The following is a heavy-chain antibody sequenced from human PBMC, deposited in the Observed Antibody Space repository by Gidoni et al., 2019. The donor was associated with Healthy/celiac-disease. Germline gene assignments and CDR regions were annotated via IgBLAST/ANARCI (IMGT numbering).Heavy chain of an antibody. CDR3: AAEDYGDYGGFDY. CDR1: GGSISSGSYY. Sequence: QLQLQESGPGLVKPSQTLSLTCTVSGGSISSGSYYWSWIRQPAGKGLEWIGRIYTSGSTNYNPSLKSRVTISVDTSKNQFSLKLSSVTAADTAVYYCAAEDYGDYGGFDYWGQGTLVTVSS. J-gene: IGHJ4*02. D-gene: IGHD4-17*01. V-gene: IGHV4-61*02. CDR2: IYTSGST.